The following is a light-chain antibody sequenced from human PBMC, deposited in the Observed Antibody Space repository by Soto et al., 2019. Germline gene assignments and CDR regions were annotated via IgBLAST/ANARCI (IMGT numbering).Light chain of an antibody. J-gene: IGKJ1*01. V-gene: IGKV1-5*03. Sequence: DMQMTQSPSTLSASVGDRVTITCRAIQSISSWLAWYQQKPGKAPKLLIYKASSLESGVPSRFSGSGSGTEFTLTISSLQPDDFATYYCQQYNSYPWTFGQGTKVDIK. CDR3: QQYNSYPWT. CDR1: QSISSW. CDR2: KAS.